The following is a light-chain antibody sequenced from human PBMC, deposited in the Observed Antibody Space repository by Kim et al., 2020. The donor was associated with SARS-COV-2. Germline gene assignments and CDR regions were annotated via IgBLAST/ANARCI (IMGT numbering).Light chain of an antibody. CDR2: GAS. J-gene: IGKJ4*01. CDR1: QTVSSN. CDR3: QQYDNWPLT. Sequence: EIVMTQSPASLSVSPGETATLSCRASQTVSSNLARYQQKPGQAPRLLIYGASTRATGIPARFSGSGSGTEFTLTISSLQSEDFAVYYCQQYDNWPLTFGGGTKVDIK. V-gene: IGKV3-15*01.